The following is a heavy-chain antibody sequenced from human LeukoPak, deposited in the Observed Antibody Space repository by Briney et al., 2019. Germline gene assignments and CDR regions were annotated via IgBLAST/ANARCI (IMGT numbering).Heavy chain of an antibody. D-gene: IGHD6-13*01. CDR3: ARHAQKYDSSFDC. J-gene: IGHJ4*02. Sequence: SETLPLTCTVSGGSLSNFYWSWIRQPPGKGLEWIAFIYYSGSTRYNPSLKSRVTISVDTSKNQFSLKLSSVTAADTAVHYCARHAQKYDSSFDCWGQGTLVTVSS. CDR2: IYYSGST. V-gene: IGHV4-59*08. CDR1: GGSLSNFY.